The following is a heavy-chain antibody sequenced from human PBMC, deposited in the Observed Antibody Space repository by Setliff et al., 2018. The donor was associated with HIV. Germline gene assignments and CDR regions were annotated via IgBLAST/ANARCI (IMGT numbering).Heavy chain of an antibody. D-gene: IGHD1-26*01. Sequence: PGESLKISCKGSGFTFTDYWIGWVRQMPEKGLEWMGIIYPDDSDTRYSPSFQGQVTLSADKSINTTYLQWSGLKASDTAMYYCATLVGTNGVVWFDPWGQGTLVTVSS. CDR1: GFTFTDYW. CDR2: IYPDDSDT. J-gene: IGHJ5*01. CDR3: ATLVGTNGVVWFDP. V-gene: IGHV5-51*01.